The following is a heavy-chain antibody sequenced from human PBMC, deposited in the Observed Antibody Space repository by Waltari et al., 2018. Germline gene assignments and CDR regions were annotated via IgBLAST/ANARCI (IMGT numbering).Heavy chain of an antibody. CDR2: MGGSGDRT. CDR1: GFTFSNYA. D-gene: IGHD2-15*01. CDR3: AKDMGNIVVVISATFFDY. Sequence: EVQLLESGGGLVQSGGSLRLSCAASGFTFSNYAMSWVRQAPGKGLEWVSGMGGSGDRTNYADSGKGRFAISRDNSKNTLYLQMNSLRAEDTGVYYCAKDMGNIVVVISATFFDYWGQGTLVTVSS. V-gene: IGHV3-23*01. J-gene: IGHJ4*02.